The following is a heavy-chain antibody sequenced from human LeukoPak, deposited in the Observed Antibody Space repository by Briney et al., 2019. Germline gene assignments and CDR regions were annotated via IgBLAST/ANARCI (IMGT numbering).Heavy chain of an antibody. J-gene: IGHJ3*02. CDR2: IYTSGST. CDR1: GGSISSYY. Sequence: SETLSLTCTVSGGSISSYYWSWIRQPAGKGLEWIGRIYTSGSTNYNPSLKSRVTMSVDTSKNQFSLKLSSVTAADTAVYYCARPIDDYGDPDAFDIWGRGTMVAVSS. D-gene: IGHD4-17*01. CDR3: ARPIDDYGDPDAFDI. V-gene: IGHV4-4*07.